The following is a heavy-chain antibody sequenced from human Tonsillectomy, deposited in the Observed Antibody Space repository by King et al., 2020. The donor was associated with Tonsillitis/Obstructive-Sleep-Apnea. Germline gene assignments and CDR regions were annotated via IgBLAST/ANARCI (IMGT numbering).Heavy chain of an antibody. CDR2: ISSSGSTI. CDR1: GFTFSSYE. D-gene: IGHD3-16*01. J-gene: IGHJ5*02. Sequence: VQLVVSGGGSVQPGGSLRLSCAASGFTFSSYEFNWVRQAPGKGLEWLSYISSSGSTIYYADSVKGRFTISRDNAKNSLYLQMNSLRAEDTAVYYCAREGLYDYSPWGQGTLVTVSS. CDR3: AREGLYDYSP. V-gene: IGHV3-48*03.